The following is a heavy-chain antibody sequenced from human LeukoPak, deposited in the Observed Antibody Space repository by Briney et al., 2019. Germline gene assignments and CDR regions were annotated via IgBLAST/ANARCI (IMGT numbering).Heavy chain of an antibody. CDR1: GFTFSSYA. CDR3: ASYRTWNSSGYYGR. CDR2: ISYDGSNK. J-gene: IGHJ4*02. V-gene: IGHV3-30-3*01. Sequence: GRSLRLSCAASGFTFSSYAMHWVRQAPGKGLEWVAVISYDGSNKYYADSVKGRFTISRDNSKNTLYLQMNSLRAEDTAVYHCASYRTWNSSGYYGRWGQGTLVTVSS. D-gene: IGHD3-22*01.